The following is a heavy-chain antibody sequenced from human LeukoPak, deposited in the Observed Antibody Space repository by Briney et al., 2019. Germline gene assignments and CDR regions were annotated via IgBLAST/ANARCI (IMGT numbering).Heavy chain of an antibody. V-gene: IGHV3-33*08. D-gene: IGHD3-22*01. Sequence: GGSLRLSCAASGFTFSSYAMSWVRQAPGEGMEWVAVIWYDGSNKYYADSVKGRFTISRDNSKNTLYLQMNSLRAEDTAVYYCARVRHYYDSSGYYRTGAFDIWGQGTMVTVSS. J-gene: IGHJ3*02. CDR3: ARVRHYYDSSGYYRTGAFDI. CDR1: GFTFSSYA. CDR2: IWYDGSNK.